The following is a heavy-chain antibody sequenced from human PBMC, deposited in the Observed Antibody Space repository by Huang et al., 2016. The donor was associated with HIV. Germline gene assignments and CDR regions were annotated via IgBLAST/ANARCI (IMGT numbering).Heavy chain of an antibody. J-gene: IGHJ6*03. CDR2: VSSDDSDK. CDR3: LPAGHVSHYYYMDV. Sequence: QGQLVESGGGVVQPGRSLRISCAASRFSFSSYDMPWVRQAPVKGLDLGAFVSSDDSDKYYADSVKGRFTISRDNSKDTLYLQMNSLRTEDTAVYFCLPAGHVSHYYYMDVWGKGTTVTVSS. V-gene: IGHV3-30*03. CDR1: RFSFSSYD.